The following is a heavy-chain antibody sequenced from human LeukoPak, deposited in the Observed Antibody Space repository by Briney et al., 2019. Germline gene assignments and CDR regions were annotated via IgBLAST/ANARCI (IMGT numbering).Heavy chain of an antibody. CDR2: IYSGGST. V-gene: IGHV3-53*01. CDR3: ARVVKLYWVYFDY. D-gene: IGHD2-2*02. Sequence: GGSLRLSCAASGFTVSSNYMSWVRQAPGKGLERVSVIYSGGSTYYADSVKGRFTISRDNSKNTLYLQMNSLRAEDTAVYYCARVVKLYWVYFDYWGQGTLVTVSS. J-gene: IGHJ4*02. CDR1: GFTVSSNY.